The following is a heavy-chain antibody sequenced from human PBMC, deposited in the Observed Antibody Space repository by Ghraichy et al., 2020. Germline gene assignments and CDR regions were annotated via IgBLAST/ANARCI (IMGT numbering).Heavy chain of an antibody. CDR3: ARDGGPGVLMVYAFVSEYGMDV. Sequence: LSLTCAASGFTFSSYSMNWVRQAPGKGLEWVSYISSSSSTIYYADSVKGRFTISRDNAKNSLYLQMNSLRDEDTAVYYCARDGGPGVLMVYAFVSEYGMDVWGQGTTVTVSS. CDR2: ISSSSSTI. V-gene: IGHV3-48*02. D-gene: IGHD2-8*01. J-gene: IGHJ6*02. CDR1: GFTFSSYS.